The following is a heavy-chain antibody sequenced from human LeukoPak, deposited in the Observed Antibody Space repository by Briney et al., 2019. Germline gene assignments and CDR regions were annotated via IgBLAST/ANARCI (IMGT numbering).Heavy chain of an antibody. CDR3: ARESPNCSSTSCLTLFDY. CDR2: ISAYNGNT. V-gene: IGHV1-18*01. Sequence: GASVKVSCKASGYTFTNYGISWVRQAPGQGLEWMGWISAYNGNTNYAQKLQGRVTMTTDTSTSTAYMELRSLRSDDTAVYSCARESPNCSSTSCLTLFDYWGQGPLVTVSS. D-gene: IGHD2-2*01. CDR1: GYTFTNYG. J-gene: IGHJ4*02.